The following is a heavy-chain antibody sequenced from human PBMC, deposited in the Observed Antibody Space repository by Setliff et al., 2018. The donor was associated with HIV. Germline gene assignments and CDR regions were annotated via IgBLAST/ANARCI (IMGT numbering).Heavy chain of an antibody. V-gene: IGHV1-3*01. CDR1: GYTFTSYA. CDR2: INAGYGNT. J-gene: IGHJ4*02. CDR3: ARVSGGSYVDYFDY. Sequence: ASVKVSCKASGYTFTSYAIHWVRQAPGQSLEWMGWINAGYGNTKYSQKFQGRVTITRDASASTAYMELSSLRSDDTAVYYCARVSGGSYVDYFDYWGQGTLVTVSS. D-gene: IGHD1-26*01.